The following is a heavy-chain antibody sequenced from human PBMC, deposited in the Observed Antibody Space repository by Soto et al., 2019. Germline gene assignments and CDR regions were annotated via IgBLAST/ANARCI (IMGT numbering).Heavy chain of an antibody. V-gene: IGHV4-59*01. CDR1: GGSISSYY. J-gene: IGHJ4*02. CDR2: IYYSGST. D-gene: IGHD3-10*01. CDR3: ARVDMVRGVRIDY. Sequence: SETLSLTCTVSGGSISSYYWSWIRQPPGKGLEWIGYIYYSGSTNYNPSLKSRVTISVDTSKNQFSLKLSSVTAADTAVYYCARVDMVRGVRIDYWGQGTLVTVSS.